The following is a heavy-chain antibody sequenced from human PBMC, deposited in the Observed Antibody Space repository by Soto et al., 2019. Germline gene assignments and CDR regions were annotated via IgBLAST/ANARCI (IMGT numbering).Heavy chain of an antibody. CDR3: AKDMPPNNDILTGYYSGFDY. J-gene: IGHJ4*02. D-gene: IGHD3-9*01. CDR1: GFIFSNYA. Sequence: GGSLRLSCAASGFIFSNYAMHWVRQAPGKGLEWVALILFDGRNEYYADSVKGRFIISGDNSKNTLYLQMNSLRPEDTAVYYCAKDMPPNNDILTGYYSGFDYWGQGTLVTVSS. V-gene: IGHV3-30*18. CDR2: ILFDGRNE.